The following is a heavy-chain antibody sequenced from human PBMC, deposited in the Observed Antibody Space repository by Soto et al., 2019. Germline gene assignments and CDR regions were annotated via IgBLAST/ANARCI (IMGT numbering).Heavy chain of an antibody. D-gene: IGHD3-10*01. Sequence: PSETLSLTCTVSGGSISSYYWSWIRQPPGKGLEWIGYIYYSGGTNYNPSLKSRVTISVDTSKNQFSLKLSSVTAADTAVYYCARLGGSGSYYIVDYWGQGTLVTVSS. J-gene: IGHJ4*02. V-gene: IGHV4-59*08. CDR3: ARLGGSGSYYIVDY. CDR2: IYYSGGT. CDR1: GGSISSYY.